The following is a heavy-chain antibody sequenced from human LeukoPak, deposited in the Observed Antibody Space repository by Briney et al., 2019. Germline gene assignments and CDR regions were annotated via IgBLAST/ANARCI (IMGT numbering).Heavy chain of an antibody. J-gene: IGHJ4*02. CDR3: ARQLWFGGVEYYFDY. V-gene: IGHV4-34*01. D-gene: IGHD3-10*01. Sequence: SETLSLTCAVYGGSFSGYYWSWIRQPPGKGLEWIGEINHSGSTNYNPSLKSRVTMSVDTSQNQFSLKLSSVTAADTAVYYCARQLWFGGVEYYFDYWGQGTLVTVSS. CDR2: INHSGST. CDR1: GGSFSGYY.